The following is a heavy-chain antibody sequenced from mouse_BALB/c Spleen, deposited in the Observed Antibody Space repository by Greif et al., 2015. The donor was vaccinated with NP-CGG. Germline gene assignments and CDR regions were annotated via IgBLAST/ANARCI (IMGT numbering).Heavy chain of an antibody. CDR2: IWAGGST. CDR1: GFSLTSYG. V-gene: IGHV2-9*02. D-gene: IGHD2-14*01. J-gene: IGHJ1*01. CDR3: ARDRDRYDGYFDV. Sequence: VQLQQPGPGLVAPSQSLSITCTVSGFSLTSYGVHWVRQPPGKGLEWLGVIWAGGSTNYNSALMSRLSISKDNSKSQVFLKMNSLQTDDTAMYYCARDRDRYDGYFDVWGAGTTVTVSS.